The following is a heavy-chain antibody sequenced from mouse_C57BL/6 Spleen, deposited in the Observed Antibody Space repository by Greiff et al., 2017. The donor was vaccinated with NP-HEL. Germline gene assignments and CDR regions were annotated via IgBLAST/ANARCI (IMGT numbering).Heavy chain of an antibody. D-gene: IGHD2-5*01. Sequence: EVKVVESGGGLVKPGGSLKLSCAASGFTFSDYGMHWVRQAPEKGLEWVAYISSGSSTIYYADTVKGRFTISRDNAKNTLFLQMTSLRSEDTAMYYCARLWSNFFMDYWGQGTSVTVSS. J-gene: IGHJ4*01. CDR3: ARLWSNFFMDY. V-gene: IGHV5-17*01. CDR1: GFTFSDYG. CDR2: ISSGSSTI.